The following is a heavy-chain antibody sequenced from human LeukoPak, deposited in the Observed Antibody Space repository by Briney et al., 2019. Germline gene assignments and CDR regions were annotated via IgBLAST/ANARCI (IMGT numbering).Heavy chain of an antibody. V-gene: IGHV4-31*03. J-gene: IGHJ6*02. D-gene: IGHD2-8*01. CDR1: GGSISSGGYY. CDR2: IYYSGST. Sequence: SQTLSLTCTVSGGSISSGGYYWSWIRQHPGKGLEWIGYIYYSGSTYYNPFLKSRVTISVDTSKNQFSLKLSSVTAADTAVYYCARGGSIVLMVYAVQNYYYYGMDVWGQGTTVTVSS. CDR3: ARGGSIVLMVYAVQNYYYYGMDV.